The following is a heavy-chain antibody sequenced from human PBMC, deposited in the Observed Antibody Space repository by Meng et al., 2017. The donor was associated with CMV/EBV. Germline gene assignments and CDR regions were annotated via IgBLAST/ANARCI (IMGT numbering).Heavy chain of an antibody. Sequence: HLPLHEAGRGRVNASDPLPLPFPVPGGRIRSSSYYWGGIRQPPGKGLEWIGSIDYSGSTYYNPSLKSRVTISVDTSKNQFSLKLSSVTAADTAVYYCVTWLWFGELSGYYFDYWGQGTLVTVSS. V-gene: IGHV4-39*07. CDR2: IDYSGST. D-gene: IGHD3-10*01. J-gene: IGHJ4*02. CDR3: VTWLWFGELSGYYFDY. CDR1: GGRIRSSSYY.